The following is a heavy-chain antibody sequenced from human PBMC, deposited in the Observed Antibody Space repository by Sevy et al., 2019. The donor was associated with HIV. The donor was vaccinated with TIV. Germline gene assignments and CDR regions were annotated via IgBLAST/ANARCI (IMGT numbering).Heavy chain of an antibody. Sequence: ASVKVSCKASGYSYSAYFLHWVRLAPRQGLEWMGRISPNSGGTVYAQKFRGRVTMTRDTSSTTAYMELTRLKSDDTALYYCARASGPTVGAYFDSWGQGALVTVSS. CDR1: GYSYSAYF. J-gene: IGHJ4*02. D-gene: IGHD3-10*01. CDR2: ISPNSGGT. CDR3: ARASGPTVGAYFDS. V-gene: IGHV1-2*06.